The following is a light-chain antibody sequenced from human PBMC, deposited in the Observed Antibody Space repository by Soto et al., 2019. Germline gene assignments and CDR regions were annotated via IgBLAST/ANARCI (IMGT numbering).Light chain of an antibody. CDR2: EAS. V-gene: IGKV3-20*01. Sequence: EIVLTQSPGTLSLSPGERATLSCRASQSVTSSYLAWYQQKPGQAPRLLMYEASSRATGFPDRFSGSGSGTDFTLTISRLEAEDFAVYYCQQSSSSPITFGQGTRLEI. J-gene: IGKJ5*01. CDR1: QSVTSSY. CDR3: QQSSSSPIT.